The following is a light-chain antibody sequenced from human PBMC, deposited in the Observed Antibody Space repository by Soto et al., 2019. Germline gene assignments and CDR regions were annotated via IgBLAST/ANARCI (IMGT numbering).Light chain of an antibody. CDR1: SSDVGGYNY. V-gene: IGLV2-8*01. Sequence: QSVLTQPPSASGSPGQSVTISCTGTSSDVGGYNYVSWYQQHPGKAPKLMIYEVSKRPSGVPDRFSGSKSGNTASLTVSGLQAEDEADYYCSSYAGRSVDVLGSGTKGTVL. CDR2: EVS. J-gene: IGLJ1*01. CDR3: SSYAGRSVDV.